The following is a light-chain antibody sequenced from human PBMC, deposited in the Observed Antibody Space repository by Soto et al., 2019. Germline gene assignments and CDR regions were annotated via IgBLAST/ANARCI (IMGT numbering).Light chain of an antibody. J-gene: IGKJ1*01. CDR2: LGS. V-gene: IGKV2-28*01. CDR1: QSLLHSNGYDY. CDR3: MQPLRTWT. Sequence: DIVMSQSPLSLPVTPGEPASISCRSSQSLLHSNGYDYLDWYLQKLGQSPQLLIYLGSNRASGVPDRFSGSGSGIEFTLKTSRVVDHDGRIYYYMQPLRTWTFGKGTTVDIK.